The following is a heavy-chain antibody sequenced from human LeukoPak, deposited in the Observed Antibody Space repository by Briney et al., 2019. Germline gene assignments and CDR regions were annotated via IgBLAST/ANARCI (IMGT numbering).Heavy chain of an antibody. V-gene: IGHV3-20*04. Sequence: GGSLRLSCAASGFTFDDHGMSWVRQAPGKGLEWVSGINWNGGSTGYADSVKGRFTIFRDNAKNSLYLQMNSLRAEDTALYYCARDRDIVVVPAAMRGAFDYWGQGTLVTVSS. CDR3: ARDRDIVVVPAAMRGAFDY. J-gene: IGHJ4*02. CDR1: GFTFDDHG. CDR2: INWNGGST. D-gene: IGHD2-2*01.